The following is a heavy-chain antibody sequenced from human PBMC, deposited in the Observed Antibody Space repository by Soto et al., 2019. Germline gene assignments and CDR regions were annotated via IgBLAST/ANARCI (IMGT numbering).Heavy chain of an antibody. V-gene: IGHV1-69*02. D-gene: IGHD3-10*01. CDR3: ARNLHPSSITMVRGVISRFDP. CDR2: IIPILGIA. CDR1: GGTFSSYT. Sequence: SVKVSCKASGGTFSSYTISWVRQAPGQGLEWMGRIIPILGIANYAQKFQGRVTITADKSTSTAYMELSSLRSEDTAVYYCARNLHPSSITMVRGVISRFDPWGQ. J-gene: IGHJ5*02.